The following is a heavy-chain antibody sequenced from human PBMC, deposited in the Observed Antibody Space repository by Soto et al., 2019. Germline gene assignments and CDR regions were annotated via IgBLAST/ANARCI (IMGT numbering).Heavy chain of an antibody. V-gene: IGHV4-59*01. CDR3: ARAQANSTYYDFWSGYYTTYYYYGMDV. CDR1: GGSISSYY. Sequence: TSETLSLTCTVSGGSISSYYWNWIRQPPGKGLEWIGDIYYSGSTNYNPSLKSRVTISVDTSKNQFALKLSSVTAADTAVYYCARAQANSTYYDFWSGYYTTYYYYGMDVWGQGTTVTVSS. CDR2: IYYSGST. J-gene: IGHJ6*02. D-gene: IGHD3-3*01.